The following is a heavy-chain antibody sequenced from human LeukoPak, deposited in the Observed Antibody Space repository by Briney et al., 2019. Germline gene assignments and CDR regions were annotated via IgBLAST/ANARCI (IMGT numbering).Heavy chain of an antibody. CDR1: GFTFSTYW. CDR2: IKEDGSEK. CDR3: ARDSSGYQ. D-gene: IGHD3-22*01. Sequence: GRSLRLSCAASGFTFSTYWMSWVRQAPGKGLEWVANIKEDGSEKYYGDSVKGRFTISRDNAKNSLYLQMNSLRAEDTAVYYCARDSSGYQWGQGTLVTVSS. J-gene: IGHJ4*02. V-gene: IGHV3-7*01.